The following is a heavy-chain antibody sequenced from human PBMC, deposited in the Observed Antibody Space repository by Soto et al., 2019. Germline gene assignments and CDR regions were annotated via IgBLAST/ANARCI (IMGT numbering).Heavy chain of an antibody. CDR2: IYYSGST. CDR3: ARSPVVTAILDFDY. Sequence: QVQLQESGPGLVKPSETLSLTCTVSGGSVSSGSYYWSWIRQPPGKGLEWIGYIYYSGSTNYNPPLKSRVTTSVDTSTHQFSLKPSSVTAADTAVYYCARSPVVTAILDFDYWGQGTLVTVSS. V-gene: IGHV4-61*01. CDR1: GGSVSSGSYY. J-gene: IGHJ4*02. D-gene: IGHD2-21*02.